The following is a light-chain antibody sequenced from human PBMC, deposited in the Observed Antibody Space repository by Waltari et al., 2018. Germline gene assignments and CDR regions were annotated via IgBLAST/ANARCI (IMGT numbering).Light chain of an antibody. CDR3: SSYTSSSTVDVV. V-gene: IGLV2-14*01. CDR1: SSDVGAYNY. CDR2: DVS. J-gene: IGLJ2*01. Sequence: QSALTQPASVSGSPGQSITISCTGTSSDVGAYNYVSWYQQHPGTAPKLMIYDVSNRPSGVSNRFSGSKSGNKSSLTISGLQAEYEADYYCSSYTSSSTVDVVFGGGTKLTVL.